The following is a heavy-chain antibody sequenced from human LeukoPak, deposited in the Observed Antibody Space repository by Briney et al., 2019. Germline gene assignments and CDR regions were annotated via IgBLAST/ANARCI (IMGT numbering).Heavy chain of an antibody. V-gene: IGHV3-23*01. CDR3: AKGAAIDH. CDR1: GFAFNNYA. CDR2: MSGTGYHTYYADSDKT. J-gene: IGHJ4*02. Sequence: GGSLRLSCAASGFAFNNYAMSWVRQGPGERLEWVSAMSGTGYHTYYADSDKTYYADSVKGRFTISRDNSKSTLYLHMNNLRLEDTAIYYCAKGAAIDHWGQGTLVTVSS.